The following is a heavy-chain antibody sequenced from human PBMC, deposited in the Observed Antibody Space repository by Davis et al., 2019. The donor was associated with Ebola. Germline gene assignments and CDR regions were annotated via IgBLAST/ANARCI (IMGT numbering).Heavy chain of an antibody. J-gene: IGHJ6*02. CDR3: AREIGYYGMDV. V-gene: IGHV4-34*01. CDR1: GGSFSGYY. Sequence: MPSETLSLTCAVYGGSFSGYYWSWIRQPPGKGLEWIGEINHSGSTHYNPSLKSRVTISVDTSKNQFSLKLSSVTAADTAVYYCAREIGYYGMDVWGQGTTVTVSS. CDR2: INHSGST.